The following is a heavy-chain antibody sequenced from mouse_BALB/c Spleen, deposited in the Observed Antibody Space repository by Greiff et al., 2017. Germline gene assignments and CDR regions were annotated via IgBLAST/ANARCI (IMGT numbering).Heavy chain of an antibody. CDR1: GFNIKDTY. CDR3: ARWATTVVATEDY. D-gene: IGHD1-1*01. CDR2: IDPANGNT. Sequence: VQLQQSGAELVKPGASVKLSCTASGFNIKDTYMHWVKQRPEQGLEWIGRIDPANGNTKYDPKFQGKATITADTSSNTAYLQLSSLTSEDTAVYYCARWATTVVATEDYWGQGTSVTVSS. V-gene: IGHV14-3*02. J-gene: IGHJ4*01.